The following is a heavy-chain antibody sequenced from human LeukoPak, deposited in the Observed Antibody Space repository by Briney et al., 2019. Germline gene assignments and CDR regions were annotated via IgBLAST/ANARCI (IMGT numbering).Heavy chain of an antibody. Sequence: SETLSLTCTVSGGSISSSSYYWGWIRQPPGKGLEWIGSIYYSGSTYYNPSLKSRVTISVDTSKNQFSLMLSSVTAADTAVYYCARRADCGGDCYVFDYWGQGTLVTVSS. CDR1: GGSISSSSYY. J-gene: IGHJ4*02. D-gene: IGHD2-21*02. CDR2: IYYSGST. CDR3: ARRADCGGDCYVFDY. V-gene: IGHV4-39*07.